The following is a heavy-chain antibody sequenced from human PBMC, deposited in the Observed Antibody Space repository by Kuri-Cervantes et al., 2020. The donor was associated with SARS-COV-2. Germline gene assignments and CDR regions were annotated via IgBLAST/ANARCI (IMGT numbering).Heavy chain of an antibody. J-gene: IGHJ4*02. V-gene: IGHV3-23*03. CDR1: GFTFSSYA. D-gene: IGHD6-19*01. CDR2: IYSGGSST. Sequence: GGSLRLSCAASGFTFSSYAMSWVRQAPGKGLEWVSVIYSGGSSTYYADSVKGRFTISRDNSKNTLYLQMNSLRAEDTAVYYCAKGKIAVAARPTYFGYWGQGTLVTVSS. CDR3: AKGKIAVAARPTYFGY.